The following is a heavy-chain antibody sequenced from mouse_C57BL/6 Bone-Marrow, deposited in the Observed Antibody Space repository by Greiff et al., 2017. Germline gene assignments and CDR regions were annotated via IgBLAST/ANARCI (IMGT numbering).Heavy chain of an antibody. CDR3: TRSLIYYGTNY. CDR1: GFNIKDYY. V-gene: IGHV14-2*01. J-gene: IGHJ2*01. Sequence: EVKLQESGAALVKPGASVKLSCTASGFNIKDYYIHWVKQRTEQGLEWIGRIDPEDGETKYAPKFQDKATITADTSSNTAYLQLSSLTSEDTAVYYCTRSLIYYGTNYWGQGTTLTVSA. CDR2: IDPEDGET. D-gene: IGHD1-1*01.